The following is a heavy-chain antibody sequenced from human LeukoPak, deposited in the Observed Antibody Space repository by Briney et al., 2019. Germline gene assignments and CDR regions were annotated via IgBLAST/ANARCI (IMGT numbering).Heavy chain of an antibody. Sequence: QPGGSLTLSCAASGFTFSRYWMNWVRQAPGKGLVWASRINSDGSTTRYADSVKGRFTISRDNAKNTMYLQMNSLRAEDTAVYYCARENFYGMDVWGQGTTVTVSS. CDR3: ARENFYGMDV. V-gene: IGHV3-74*01. CDR1: GFTFSRYW. J-gene: IGHJ6*02. CDR2: INSDGSTT.